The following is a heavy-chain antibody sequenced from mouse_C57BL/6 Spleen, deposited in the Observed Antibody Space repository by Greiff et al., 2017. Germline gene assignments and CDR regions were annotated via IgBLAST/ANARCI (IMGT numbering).Heavy chain of an antibody. CDR1: GFTFSSYG. CDR2: ISSGGSYT. V-gene: IGHV5-6*01. J-gene: IGHJ4*01. Sequence: EVQLQESGGDLVKPGGSLKLSCAASGFTFSSYGMSWVRQTPDKRLEWVATISSGGSYTYYPDSVKGRVTISRDNAKNTLYLQMSSLKSEDTAMYYCARPDYYGNYAMDYWGQGTSVTVSS. D-gene: IGHD1-1*01. CDR3: ARPDYYGNYAMDY.